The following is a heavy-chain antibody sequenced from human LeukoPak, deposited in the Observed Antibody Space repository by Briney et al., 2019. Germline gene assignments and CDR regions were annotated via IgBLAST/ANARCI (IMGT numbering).Heavy chain of an antibody. D-gene: IGHD3-10*01. CDR1: GFTFSPYY. Sequence: GSLRLSCAASGFTFSPYYMDWVRQSPGQGLEWVGLIRNKANGYTTIYAASVKGRFTISRDDSKNSVYLQMDSLKTEDTAVYYCGDLGSAGTDHWGQGTLVTVSS. CDR2: IRNKANGYTT. V-gene: IGHV3-72*01. J-gene: IGHJ4*02. CDR3: GDLGSAGTDH.